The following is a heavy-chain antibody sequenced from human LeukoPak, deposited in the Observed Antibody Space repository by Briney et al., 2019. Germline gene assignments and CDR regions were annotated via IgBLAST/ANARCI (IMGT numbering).Heavy chain of an antibody. CDR1: GGSISSYY. Sequence: SETLSLTCTVSGGSISSYYWSWIRQPPGKGLEWTGYIYYSGSTNYNPSLKSRVTISVDTSKNQFSLKLSSVTAADTAVYYCASSRDGYNSLDYWGQGTLVTVSS. V-gene: IGHV4-59*01. CDR2: IYYSGST. CDR3: ASSRDGYNSLDY. D-gene: IGHD5-24*01. J-gene: IGHJ4*02.